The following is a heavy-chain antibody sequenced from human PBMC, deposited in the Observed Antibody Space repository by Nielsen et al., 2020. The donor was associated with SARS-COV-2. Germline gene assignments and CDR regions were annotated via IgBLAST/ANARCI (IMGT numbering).Heavy chain of an antibody. CDR1: GFTFSSYA. V-gene: IGHV3-23*01. CDR3: AKNIVVVVAAIDY. D-gene: IGHD2-15*01. J-gene: IGHJ4*02. Sequence: GESLKISCAASGFTFSSYAMHWVRQAPGKGLEWVSAISGSGGSTYYADSVKGRFTISRDNSKNTLYLQMNSLRAEDTAVYYCAKNIVVVVAAIDYWGQGTLVTVSS. CDR2: ISGSGGST.